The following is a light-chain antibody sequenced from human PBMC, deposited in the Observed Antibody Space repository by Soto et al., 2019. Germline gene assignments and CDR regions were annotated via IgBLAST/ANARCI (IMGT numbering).Light chain of an antibody. V-gene: IGKV1-39*01. Sequence: DIQMTQSPSSLSASVGDRVTITCRASQSISSYLNWYQQKPGKAPKLLIYAASSLQSGVPSRFSGSGSGTDFTHTISRLQPEYFATFYCQQSYRTPVTFGQGTKVEIK. CDR1: QSISSY. CDR2: AAS. J-gene: IGKJ1*01. CDR3: QQSYRTPVT.